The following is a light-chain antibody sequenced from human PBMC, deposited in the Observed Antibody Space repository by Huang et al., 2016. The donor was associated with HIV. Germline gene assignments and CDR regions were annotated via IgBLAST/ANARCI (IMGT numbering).Light chain of an antibody. J-gene: IGKJ4*01. CDR1: QSVGNF. V-gene: IGKV3-11*01. CDR2: DAS. Sequence: EVVLTQSPATLSLSPGETATLSCRASQSVGNFLAGYQQRPAQAPRLLIFDASNRANGISARVRGSGSGTDFTLTISSLEAEDFAVYYCQQRSNWPLTFGGGTKVEIK. CDR3: QQRSNWPLT.